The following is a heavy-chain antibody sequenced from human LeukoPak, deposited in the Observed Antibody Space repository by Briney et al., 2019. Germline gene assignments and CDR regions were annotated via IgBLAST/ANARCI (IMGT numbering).Heavy chain of an antibody. D-gene: IGHD6-19*01. CDR2: ISYDGSNK. J-gene: IGHJ4*02. V-gene: IGHV3-30*18. Sequence: GGSLRLSCAASGFTLSSYGMHWVRQAPGKGLEWVAVISYDGSNKYYADSVKGRFTISRDSSRNTLYLQMNSLRAEDTAVYYCAKDFSVIAVAGNFDYWGQGTLVTVSS. CDR1: GFTLSSYG. CDR3: AKDFSVIAVAGNFDY.